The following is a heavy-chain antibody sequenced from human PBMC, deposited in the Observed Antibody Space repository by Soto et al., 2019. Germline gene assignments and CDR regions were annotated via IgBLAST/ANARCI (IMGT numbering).Heavy chain of an antibody. CDR1: GGTFSSYA. V-gene: IGHV1-69*13. CDR3: ARGYSSSSVSGRSDYYYGMDV. CDR2: IIPIFGTA. D-gene: IGHD6-6*01. Sequence: GASVKVSCKASGGTFSSYAISWVRQAPGQGLEWMGGIIPIFGTANYAQKFQGRVTITADESTSTAYMELSSLRSEDTAVYYCARGYSSSSVSGRSDYYYGMDVWGQGTTVTVSS. J-gene: IGHJ6*02.